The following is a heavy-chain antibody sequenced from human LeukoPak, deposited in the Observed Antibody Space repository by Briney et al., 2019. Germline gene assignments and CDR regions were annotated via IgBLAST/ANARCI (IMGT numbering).Heavy chain of an antibody. Sequence: GGSLRLSCTASGFPFIEYSMDWVRQVPGKGLEWISYIGIDSGNTKYADSVRGRFTISADKAKNSLYLQMNSLRVEDTAVYYCARDHNYAFDNWGQGTLVSVAS. CDR2: IGIDSGNT. D-gene: IGHD1-1*01. CDR1: GFPFIEYS. CDR3: ARDHNYAFDN. V-gene: IGHV3-48*01. J-gene: IGHJ4*02.